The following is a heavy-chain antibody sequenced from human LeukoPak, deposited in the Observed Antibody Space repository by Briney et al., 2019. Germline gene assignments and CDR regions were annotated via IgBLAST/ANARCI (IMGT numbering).Heavy chain of an antibody. CDR2: MNPNSGNT. CDR3: ARHHESRYCSSTSCPTGWFDP. CDR1: GYTFTSYD. Sequence: ASVKVSCKASGYTFTSYDINWVRQATGQGLEWTGRMNPNSGNTGYAQKFQGRVTMTRNTSISTAYMELSSLRSEDTAVYYCARHHESRYCSSTSCPTGWFDPWGQGTLVTVSS. V-gene: IGHV1-8*01. J-gene: IGHJ5*02. D-gene: IGHD2-2*01.